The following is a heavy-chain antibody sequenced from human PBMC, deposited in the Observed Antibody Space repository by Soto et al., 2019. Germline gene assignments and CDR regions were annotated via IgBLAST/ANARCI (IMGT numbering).Heavy chain of an antibody. CDR3: ARGRYGDY. Sequence: QVHLVQSGAEVKKPGASVKVSCQASGYAFTTYGITWVRQAPGQGLEWMGWISAHNGNTNYAQKLQGRVTVTRDKSTSTAYMELRSLRSDDTAVYYCARGRYGDYWGQGVLVTVSS. CDR2: ISAHNGNT. V-gene: IGHV1-18*01. J-gene: IGHJ4*02. D-gene: IGHD1-1*01. CDR1: GYAFTTYG.